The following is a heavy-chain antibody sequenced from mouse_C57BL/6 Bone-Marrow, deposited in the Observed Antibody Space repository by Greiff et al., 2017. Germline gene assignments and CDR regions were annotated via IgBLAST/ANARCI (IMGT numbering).Heavy chain of an antibody. CDR3: ARWRGLAD. CDR1: GYSFTDYN. CDR2: INPNYGTT. D-gene: IGHD3-3*01. Sequence: VLLQQSGPELVKPGASVKLSCKASGYSFTDYNMNWVKQSTGKSLEWIGVINPNYGTTSYTQKFKGQATLPVDQSSSTAYMQLNSLTSEDSAVYDSARWRGLADWGQGTLVTVSA. V-gene: IGHV1-39*01. J-gene: IGHJ3*01.